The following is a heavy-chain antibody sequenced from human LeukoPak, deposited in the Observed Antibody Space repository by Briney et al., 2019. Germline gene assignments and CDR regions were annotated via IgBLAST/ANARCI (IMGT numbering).Heavy chain of an antibody. CDR3: ASRASGRRYYYYMDV. CDR1: GGTFSSYA. J-gene: IGHJ6*03. Sequence: GASVKVSCKASGGTFSSYAISWVRQAPGQGLEWMGGIIPIFGTANYAQKFQGRVTITADESTSTAYMELSRLRSDDTAVYYCASRASGRRYYYYMDVWGKGTTVTVSS. V-gene: IGHV1-69*13. D-gene: IGHD1-26*01. CDR2: IIPIFGTA.